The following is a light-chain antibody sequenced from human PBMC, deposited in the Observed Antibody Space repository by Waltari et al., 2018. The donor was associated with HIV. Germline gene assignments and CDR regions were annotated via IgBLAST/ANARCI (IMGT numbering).Light chain of an antibody. V-gene: IGKV1-NL1*01. J-gene: IGKJ4*01. CDR2: AAS. CDR3: QQYYSTPPLT. CDR1: QGISNS. Sequence: DIQMTQSPSSLSASVGDRVTITCRVSQGISNSLAWYQQKPGKAPKLLFYAASRLESGVPSRFSGSGSGTDYTLTISSLQPEDFATYYCQQYYSTPPLTFGGGTKVEIK.